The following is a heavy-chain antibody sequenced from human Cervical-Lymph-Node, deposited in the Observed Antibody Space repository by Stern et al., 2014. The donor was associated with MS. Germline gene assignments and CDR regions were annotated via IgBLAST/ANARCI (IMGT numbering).Heavy chain of an antibody. CDR1: GYSFTGFH. Sequence: VQLMQSGTDVKKPGASVTVSCQASGYSFTGFHIHWLRQAPGQGLEWMGRVNPVSGGKNDAQRFQGRVTMTRDTSVSTAYMELSRLTSDDTAIYYCAREIYGSSQTFDSWGQGTLVTVSS. CDR3: AREIYGSSQTFDS. D-gene: IGHD6-13*01. V-gene: IGHV1-2*02. J-gene: IGHJ4*02. CDR2: VNPVSGGK.